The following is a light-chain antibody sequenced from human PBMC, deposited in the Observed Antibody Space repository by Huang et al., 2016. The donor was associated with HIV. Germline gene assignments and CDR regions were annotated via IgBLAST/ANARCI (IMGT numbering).Light chain of an antibody. J-gene: IGKJ4*01. V-gene: IGKV1-39*01. CDR2: AAS. CDR3: QQSYSTPLT. Sequence: DIQMTQSPSSLSASVGDRVTITCRASQSICSYLNWYQQKPGKAPKLLIYAASSLQSGVPSRFSGSGSGTDFTLTISSLQPEDFATYYCQQSYSTPLTFGGGTKVGIK. CDR1: QSICSY.